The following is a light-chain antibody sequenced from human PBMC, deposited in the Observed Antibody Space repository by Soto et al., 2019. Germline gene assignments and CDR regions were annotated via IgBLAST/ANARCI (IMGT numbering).Light chain of an antibody. J-gene: IGLJ1*01. CDR1: SSDVGGYNF. CDR3: CSYAGSYTYV. Sequence: QSVLTQPRSVSGSPGQSVTISCTGTSSDVGGYNFVSWYQQHPGKAPKLIIFDVSKRPSGVPDRFSGSKSGNTASLTISGLQPEDEADYYCCSYAGSYTYVLGTGTKLTVL. V-gene: IGLV2-11*01. CDR2: DVS.